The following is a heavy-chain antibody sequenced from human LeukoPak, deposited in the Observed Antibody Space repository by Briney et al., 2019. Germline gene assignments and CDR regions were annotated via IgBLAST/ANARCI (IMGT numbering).Heavy chain of an antibody. J-gene: IGHJ3*02. CDR1: GGSISSYY. V-gene: IGHV4-59*01. CDR3: ARDHGLGYCSGGSCYPADAFDI. Sequence: SETLSLTCTVSGGSISSYYWSWIRQPPGKGLEWIGYIYYSGSTNYNPSLNSRVTISVDTSKNQFSLKLSSVTAADTAVYYCARDHGLGYCSGGSCYPADAFDIWGQGTMVTVSS. CDR2: IYYSGST. D-gene: IGHD2-15*01.